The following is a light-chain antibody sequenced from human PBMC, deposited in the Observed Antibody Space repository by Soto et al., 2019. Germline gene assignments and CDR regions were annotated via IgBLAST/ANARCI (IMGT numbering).Light chain of an antibody. V-gene: IGLV2-14*03. CDR1: SSDVGRYNY. Sequence: QSALTQPASMSGSPGQSITISCSGTSSDVGRYNYVSWYQQHPGKAPKLMIYDVTTRPSGVSDRFSGSKSGTTAPLTISGLQAEDEADYYCSSYTRSSTWVFGGGTKLTVL. CDR2: DVT. J-gene: IGLJ3*02. CDR3: SSYTRSSTWV.